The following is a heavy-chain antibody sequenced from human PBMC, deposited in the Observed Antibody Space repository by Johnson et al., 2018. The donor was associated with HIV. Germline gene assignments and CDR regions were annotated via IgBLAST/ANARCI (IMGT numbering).Heavy chain of an antibody. CDR3: ARDADAFDI. CDR1: GFTFDDYA. J-gene: IGHJ3*02. Sequence: QLVESGGGLVQPRGSLRLSCAASGFTFDDYAMHWVRQAPGKGLEWVSAIGTAGDTYYPGSLKGRLIISSEDTKNSLYLQMNSMRAGDTAVDYCARDADAFDIWGQGTMVTVSS. V-gene: IGHV3-13*01. CDR2: IGTAGDT.